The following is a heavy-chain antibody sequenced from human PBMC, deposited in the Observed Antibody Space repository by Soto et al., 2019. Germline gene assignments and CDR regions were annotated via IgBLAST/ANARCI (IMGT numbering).Heavy chain of an antibody. CDR2: INHSGST. D-gene: IGHD6-6*01. J-gene: IGHJ4*02. V-gene: IGHV4-34*01. Sequence: SETLSLTCAVYGGSFSGYYWSWIRQPPGKGLEWIGEINHSGSTNYNPSLKSRVTISVDTSKNQFSLKLSSVTAADTAVYYCARGGPYEQLVLYYWGQGTLVTVSS. CDR1: GGSFSGYY. CDR3: ARGGPYEQLVLYY.